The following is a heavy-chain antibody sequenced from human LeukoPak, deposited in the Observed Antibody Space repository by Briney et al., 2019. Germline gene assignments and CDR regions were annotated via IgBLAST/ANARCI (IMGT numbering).Heavy chain of an antibody. Sequence: GGSLRLSCAASGFTFSSYGMSWVRQAPGKGLEWVSAISGSGGSTYYADSVKGRFTISRDNSKNTLYLQMNSLRAEDTAVYYCARTRAGGRSPRDYYYYMDVWGKGTTVTISS. V-gene: IGHV3-23*01. D-gene: IGHD4-23*01. CDR3: ARTRAGGRSPRDYYYYMDV. J-gene: IGHJ6*03. CDR2: ISGSGGST. CDR1: GFTFSSYG.